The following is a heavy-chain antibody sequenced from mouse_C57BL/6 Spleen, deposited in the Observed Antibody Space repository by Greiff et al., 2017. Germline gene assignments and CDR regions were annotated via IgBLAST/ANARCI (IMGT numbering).Heavy chain of an antibody. V-gene: IGHV1-7*01. CDR3: ASTTVVAPFDY. CDR2: INPSSGYT. D-gene: IGHD1-1*01. CDR1: GYTFTSYW. J-gene: IGHJ2*01. Sequence: QVQLQQSGAELAKPGASVTLSCKASGYTFTSYWMHWVKQRPGQGLEWIGYINPSSGYTKYNQKFKDKATLTADKSSSTAYMQLSSLTYEDSAVYYCASTTVVAPFDYWGQGTTLTVSS.